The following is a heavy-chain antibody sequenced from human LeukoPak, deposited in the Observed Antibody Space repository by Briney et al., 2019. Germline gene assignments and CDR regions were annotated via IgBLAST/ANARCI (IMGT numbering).Heavy chain of an antibody. J-gene: IGHJ4*02. V-gene: IGHV1-46*01. D-gene: IGHD4-11*01. Sequence: GASVKVSCKASGYTFTSYYMHWVRQAPGQGLGWMGVINPSGGSTSYAQKFQGRVTMTRDTSTSTVYMKLSSMRSEDTAVYYCARDDSREVTFFNWGQGTLVTVSS. CDR3: ARDDSREVTFFN. CDR2: INPSGGST. CDR1: GYTFTSYY.